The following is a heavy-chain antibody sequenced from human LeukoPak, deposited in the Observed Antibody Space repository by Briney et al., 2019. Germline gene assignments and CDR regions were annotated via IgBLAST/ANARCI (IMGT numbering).Heavy chain of an antibody. J-gene: IGHJ4*02. CDR1: GFTFSDYG. CDR3: AREGGSDQGGIDF. Sequence: GGSLRLSCAASGFTFSDYGMHWVRQAPGKGLQWVAIIWYDGSNQYYADSVKGRFTISRDNSENTLYLQMNSLRVEDTAVYYCAREGGSDQGGIDFWGQGTLVTVSS. V-gene: IGHV3-33*01. CDR2: IWYDGSNQ. D-gene: IGHD1-26*01.